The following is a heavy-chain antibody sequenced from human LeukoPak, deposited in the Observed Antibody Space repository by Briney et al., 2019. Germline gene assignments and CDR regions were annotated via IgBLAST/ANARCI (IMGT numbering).Heavy chain of an antibody. CDR1: GFTFSSYG. J-gene: IGHJ6*02. D-gene: IGHD1-1*01. CDR2: IWYDGSNK. Sequence: GGSLRLSCAASGFTFSSYGMHWVRQAPGKGLEWVAVIWYDGSNKCYADSVKGRFTISRDNSKNTLYLQMNSLRAEDTAVYYCASWKNCYGMDVWGQGTTVTVSS. CDR3: ASWKNCYGMDV. V-gene: IGHV3-33*01.